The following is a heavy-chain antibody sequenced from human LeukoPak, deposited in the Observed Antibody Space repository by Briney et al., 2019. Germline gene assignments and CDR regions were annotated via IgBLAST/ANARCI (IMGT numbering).Heavy chain of an antibody. J-gene: IGHJ4*02. CDR2: HSSDGRT. CDR3: ARNPWGFDF. V-gene: IGHV3-53*01. D-gene: IGHD3-16*01. Sequence: GVSERLLCAVSMYTHSQQYMTWAPRAPGRGRVGVLDHSSDGRTYYAASVTGRFDIYSENAKKTLYLQRNGQRGEDTAVYYCARNPWGFDFWGQGTLVTVSS. CDR1: MYTHSQQY.